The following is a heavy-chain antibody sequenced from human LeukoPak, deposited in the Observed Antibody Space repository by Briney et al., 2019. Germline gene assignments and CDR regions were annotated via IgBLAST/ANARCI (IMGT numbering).Heavy chain of an antibody. Sequence: PSETLSLTCTVSGGSISSGGYYWSWIRQHPGKGLEWIGYIYYSGSTYYNPSLKSRVTISVDTSKNQFSLKLSSVTAADTAVYYCARDNGYDPYYYYGMDVWGKGTTATVSS. CDR3: ARDNGYDPYYYYGMDV. V-gene: IGHV4-31*03. CDR2: IYYSGST. J-gene: IGHJ6*04. D-gene: IGHD5-12*01. CDR1: GGSISSGGYY.